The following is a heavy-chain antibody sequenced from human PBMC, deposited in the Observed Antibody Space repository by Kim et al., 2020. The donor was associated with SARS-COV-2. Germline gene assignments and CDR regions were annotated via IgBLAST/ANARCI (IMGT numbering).Heavy chain of an antibody. Sequence: YAQKFQGRVTITADESTSTAYMELSSLRSEDTAVYYCARVGIVATTTFDYWGQGTLVTVSS. D-gene: IGHD5-12*01. CDR3: ARVGIVATTTFDY. J-gene: IGHJ4*02. V-gene: IGHV1-69*01.